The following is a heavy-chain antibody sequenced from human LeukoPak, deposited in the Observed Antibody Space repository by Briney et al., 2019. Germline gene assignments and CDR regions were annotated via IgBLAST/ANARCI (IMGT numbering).Heavy chain of an antibody. D-gene: IGHD4-17*01. Sequence: GASVKVSCKASGGTFSSYAISWVRQAPGQGLEWMGGIIPIFGTANYAQKFQGRVTITTDESTSTAYMELSSLRSEDTAVYYCAIATVTTDVYYYYYVDVWGKGTTVTVSS. V-gene: IGHV1-69*05. J-gene: IGHJ6*03. CDR2: IIPIFGTA. CDR1: GGTFSSYA. CDR3: AIATVTTDVYYYYYVDV.